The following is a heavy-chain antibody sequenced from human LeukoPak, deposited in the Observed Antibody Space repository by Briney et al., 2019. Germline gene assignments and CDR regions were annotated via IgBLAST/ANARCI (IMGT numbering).Heavy chain of an antibody. J-gene: IGHJ4*02. CDR3: ARQPLVRDCGGDCEFDY. CDR2: IYPGDSNT. D-gene: IGHD2-21*02. V-gene: IGHV5-51*01. Sequence: KCGESLKISCKASGYSFTNYWIGWVRQMPGKGLEWMGIIYPGDSNTRYSPSFQGQVTISADKSISTAYLQWTSLKASDTAIYYCARQPLVRDCGGDCEFDYWGQGTRVSVSS. CDR1: GYSFTNYW.